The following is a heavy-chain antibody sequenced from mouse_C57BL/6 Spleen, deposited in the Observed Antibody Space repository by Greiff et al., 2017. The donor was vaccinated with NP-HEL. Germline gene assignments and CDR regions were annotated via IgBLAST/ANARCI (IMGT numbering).Heavy chain of an antibody. CDR1: GFTFSSYA. J-gene: IGHJ4*01. D-gene: IGHD1-1*01. CDR3: TRAYGSSYYYAMDY. CDR2: ISSGGDYI. Sequence: EVQLVESGEGLVKPGGSLKLSCAASGFTFSSYAMSWVRQTPEKRLEWVAYISSGGDYIYSVDTVKGRFTISRDDARNTLYLQMSSLKSEDTAMYYCTRAYGSSYYYAMDYWGQGTSVTVSS. V-gene: IGHV5-9-1*02.